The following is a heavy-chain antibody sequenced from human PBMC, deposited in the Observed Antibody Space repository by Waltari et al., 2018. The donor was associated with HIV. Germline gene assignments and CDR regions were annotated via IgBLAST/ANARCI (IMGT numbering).Heavy chain of an antibody. Sequence: QLQLQESGPGLVKPSETLSLTCTVSGGSITSGSYYWGWIRQPPGKGLEWIGSIYYSGSTYYNPSRKSRVTISVDTSKNQFSLKLSSVTAADTAVYCCARHHSSGYLGFDYWGQGTLVTVSS. CDR3: ARHHSSGYLGFDY. J-gene: IGHJ4*02. D-gene: IGHD3-22*01. V-gene: IGHV4-39*01. CDR1: GGSITSGSYY. CDR2: IYYSGST.